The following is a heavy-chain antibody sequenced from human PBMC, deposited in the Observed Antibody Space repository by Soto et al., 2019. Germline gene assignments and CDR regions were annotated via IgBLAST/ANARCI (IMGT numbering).Heavy chain of an antibody. CDR1: GYTFTSYA. CDR2: INAGNGNT. J-gene: IGHJ6*03. D-gene: IGHD3-9*01. Sequence: ASVKVSCKASGYTFTSYAMHWVRQAPGQRLEWMGWINAGNGNTKYSQKFQGRVTITRDTSASTAYMELSSLRSEDTAVYYCARGYPTKGRYFSFHYYYMDVWGKGTTVTVSS. V-gene: IGHV1-3*01. CDR3: ARGYPTKGRYFSFHYYYMDV.